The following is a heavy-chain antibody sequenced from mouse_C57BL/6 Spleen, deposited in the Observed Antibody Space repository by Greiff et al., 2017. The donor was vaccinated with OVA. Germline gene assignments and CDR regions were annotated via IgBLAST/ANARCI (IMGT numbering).Heavy chain of an antibody. CDR3: ARSQFTTVLARRAMDY. CDR1: GYAFSSSW. J-gene: IGHJ4*01. V-gene: IGHV1-82*01. D-gene: IGHD1-1*01. Sequence: VKLQESGPELVKPGASVKISCKASGYAFSSSWMNWVKQRPGKGLEWIGRLYPGDGDTNYNGKFKGKGTLPADKSSSTAYMHLSSLTSEYSAVYFCARSQFTTVLARRAMDYWGQGTSVTVSS. CDR2: LYPGDGDT.